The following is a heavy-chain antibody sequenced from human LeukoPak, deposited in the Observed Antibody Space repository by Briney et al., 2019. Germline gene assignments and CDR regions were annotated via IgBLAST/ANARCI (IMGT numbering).Heavy chain of an antibody. CDR1: GGSFSGYY. CDR2: INHSGST. D-gene: IGHD3-10*01. J-gene: IGHJ3*02. V-gene: IGHV4-34*01. CDR3: ARAPGGYGSGSRGAFDI. Sequence: SETLSLTCAVYGGSFSGYYWSWIRQPPGKGLEWIGEINHSGSTNYNPSLKSRVTISVDTSKNQFSLKLSSVTAADTAVYYCARAPGGYGSGSRGAFDIWGQGTMVTVSS.